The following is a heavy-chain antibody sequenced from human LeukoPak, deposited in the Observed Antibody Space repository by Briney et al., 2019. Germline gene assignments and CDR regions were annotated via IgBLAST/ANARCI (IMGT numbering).Heavy chain of an antibody. CDR1: GASMRNYY. J-gene: IGHJ4*02. V-gene: IGHV4-59*08. CDR2: VSYSGRT. D-gene: IGHD1-1*01. CDR3: ARHERGAENLDY. Sequence: PSETLSLPHTLSGASMRNYYGSWTRQPPGKGLECIGYVSYSGRTNHNSSLKSRVTISADTSKNQFSLKLPSVTAADTAVYYCARHERGAENLDYWGQGTLVTVSS.